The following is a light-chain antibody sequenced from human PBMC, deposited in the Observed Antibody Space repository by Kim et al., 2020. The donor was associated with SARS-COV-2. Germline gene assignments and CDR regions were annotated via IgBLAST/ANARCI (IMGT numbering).Light chain of an antibody. CDR1: QDINTY. CDR3: QQYERYPLT. CDR2: GVS. J-gene: IGKJ4*01. V-gene: IGKV1-16*01. Sequence: DIQMTQSPPSLSASVGDRVTITCRANQDINTYLGWFQQKPGKAPKSLMYGVSTLQGGVPSRFSGSGSGTYFTLTISSLQPEDFATYCYQQYERYPLTFGGGTKVDIK.